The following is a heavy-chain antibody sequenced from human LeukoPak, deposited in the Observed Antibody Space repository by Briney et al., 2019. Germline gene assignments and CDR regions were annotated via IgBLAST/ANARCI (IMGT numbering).Heavy chain of an antibody. D-gene: IGHD2-21*02. CDR1: GYTFTSYD. CDR2: MNPNSGNT. CDR3: AITYCGGDCYSPYYYGMDV. V-gene: IGHV1-8*01. Sequence: ASVKVSCKASGYTFTSYDINRVRQATGQGLEWMGWMNPNSGNTGYAQKFQGRVTMTRNTSISTAYMEPSSLRSEDTAVYYCAITYCGGDCYSPYYYGMDVWGQGTTVTVSS. J-gene: IGHJ6*02.